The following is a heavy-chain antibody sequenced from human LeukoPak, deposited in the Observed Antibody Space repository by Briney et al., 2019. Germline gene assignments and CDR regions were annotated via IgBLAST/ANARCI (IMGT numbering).Heavy chain of an antibody. CDR2: INHSGST. V-gene: IGHV4-34*01. CDR1: GGSFSGYY. CDR3: AGLGGYCSSTSCYAFDY. J-gene: IGHJ4*02. Sequence: PSETLSLTCAVYGGSFSGYYWSWIRQPPGKGLEWIGEINHSGSTNYNPSLKSRVTISVDTSKNQFSLKLSSVTAADTAVYYCAGLGGYCSSTSCYAFDYWGQGTLVTVSS. D-gene: IGHD2-2*01.